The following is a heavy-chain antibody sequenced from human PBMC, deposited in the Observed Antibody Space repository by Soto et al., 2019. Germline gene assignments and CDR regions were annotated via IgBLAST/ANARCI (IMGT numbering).Heavy chain of an antibody. V-gene: IGHV1-18*01. Sequence: ASVKVSCKASGYAFSNYGIIWVRQAPGQGLEWMGWISADNGNTEYEQKFQGRVTMTTDTSTSTAYMDLRSLRSDDTAVYYCARAGAEVTRQFDNWGQGTPVTVSS. J-gene: IGHJ4*02. CDR3: ARAGAEVTRQFDN. D-gene: IGHD6-19*01. CDR1: GYAFSNYG. CDR2: ISADNGNT.